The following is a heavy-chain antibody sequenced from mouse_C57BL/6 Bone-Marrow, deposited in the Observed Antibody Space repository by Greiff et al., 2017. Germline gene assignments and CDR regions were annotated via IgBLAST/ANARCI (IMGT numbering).Heavy chain of an antibody. CDR3: ARKATVVATDAMDY. J-gene: IGHJ4*01. Sequence: VQLQQSGPELVKPGASVKMSCKASGYTFTDSNMHWVKQSHGKSLEWIGYINPNNGGTSYNQKFKGKATLTVNKSSSTAYMELRSLTSEASAGYDCARKATVVATDAMDYWGQGTSVTVAS. CDR1: GYTFTDSN. D-gene: IGHD1-1*01. CDR2: INPNNGGT. V-gene: IGHV1-22*01.